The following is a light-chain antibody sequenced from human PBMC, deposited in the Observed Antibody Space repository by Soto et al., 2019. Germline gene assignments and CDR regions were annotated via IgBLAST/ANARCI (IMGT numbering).Light chain of an antibody. J-gene: IGLJ2*01. CDR3: CSYAGSNTLI. Sequence: QSALTQPPSETGSPGQAVTISCTGTSSDVGIFNYVSWYQQHPDQAPKLLIFEVNKRPSGVPDRFSASKSGNTASLTVSGLQAEDEADYYCCSYAGSNTLIFGGGTKVTVL. CDR1: SSDVGIFNY. CDR2: EVN. V-gene: IGLV2-8*01.